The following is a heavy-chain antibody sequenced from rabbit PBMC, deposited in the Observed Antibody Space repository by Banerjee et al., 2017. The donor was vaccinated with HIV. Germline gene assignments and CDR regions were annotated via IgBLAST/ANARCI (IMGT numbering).Heavy chain of an antibody. CDR2: IYNGDGST. Sequence: QEQLVESGGGLVQPEGSLTLTCKASGFDFSSNAMCWVRQAPGKGPEWIACIYNGDGSTYYASWAKGRFTISKTSSTTVTLQMTSLTDADTATYFCARGGVWHATRLDFWGPGTLVTV. CDR1: GFDFSSNA. D-gene: IGHD6-1*01. V-gene: IGHV1S47*01. CDR3: ARGGVWHATRLDF. J-gene: IGHJ6*01.